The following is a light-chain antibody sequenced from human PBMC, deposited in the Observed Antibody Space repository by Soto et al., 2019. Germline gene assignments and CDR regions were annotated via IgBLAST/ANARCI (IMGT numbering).Light chain of an antibody. CDR1: QSVSSN. Sequence: EIVMTQSPAILSVSPGERATLSCRASQSVSSNLAWYQQKPVQAPRLLIYGASPRATGIPARFSGSGSGTDITPTIGSAQSEDFAVYYCQQYNNWPPMYTFGQGPKMEIK. CDR2: GAS. V-gene: IGKV3-15*01. CDR3: QQYNNWPPMYT. J-gene: IGKJ2*01.